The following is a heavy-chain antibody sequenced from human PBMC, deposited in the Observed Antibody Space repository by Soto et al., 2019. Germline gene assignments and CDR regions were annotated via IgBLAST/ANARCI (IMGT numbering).Heavy chain of an antibody. Sequence: LRLSCAASGFTFSSYAMHWVRQAPGKGLEWVAVISYDGSNKYYADSVKGRFTISRDNSKNTLYLQMNSLRAEDTAGYYCARAHDLAPVDGMDVWGQGTTVTVS. CDR2: ISYDGSNK. CDR3: ARAHDLAPVDGMDV. J-gene: IGHJ6*02. V-gene: IGHV3-30-3*01. CDR1: GFTFSSYA. D-gene: IGHD6-19*01.